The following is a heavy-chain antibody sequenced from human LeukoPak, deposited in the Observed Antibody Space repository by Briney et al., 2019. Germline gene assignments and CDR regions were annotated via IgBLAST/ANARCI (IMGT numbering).Heavy chain of an antibody. CDR2: IKQDGSEK. V-gene: IGHV3-7*01. J-gene: IGHJ4*02. D-gene: IGHD3-22*01. CDR3: ARAYYDSSGYYYVYFDY. Sequence: GGSLRLFCAASGFTFSTYWMSWVRQAPGKGLEWVANIKQDGSEKYYVDSLKGRFAISRDNAKNSLYLQIDSLRAEDTAVYYCARAYYDSSGYYYVYFDYWGQGTLVTVSS. CDR1: GFTFSTYW.